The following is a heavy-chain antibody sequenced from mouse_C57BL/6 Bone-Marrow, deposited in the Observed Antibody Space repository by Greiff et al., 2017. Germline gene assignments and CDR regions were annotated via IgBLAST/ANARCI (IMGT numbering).Heavy chain of an antibody. D-gene: IGHD2-3*01. CDR2: IHPNSGST. V-gene: IGHV1-64*01. CDR3: ARRGGYSFAY. Sequence: QVQLQQSGAELVKPGASVKLSCKASGYTFTSYWMHWVKQRPGQGLEWIGMIHPNSGSTNYNEKFKSKATLTVDKSSSTAYMQRSSLTSEDSAVYYCARRGGYSFAYWGQGTLVTVSA. CDR1: GYTFTSYW. J-gene: IGHJ3*01.